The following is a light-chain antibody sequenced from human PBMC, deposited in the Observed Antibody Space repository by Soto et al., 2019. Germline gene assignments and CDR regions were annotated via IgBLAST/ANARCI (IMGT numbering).Light chain of an antibody. J-gene: IGLJ2*01. CDR2: GNS. Sequence: QSVLTPPPSVSGAPGQRVPISCTGSSSNIGAGYDVHWYQQLPGTAPKLLIYGNSNRPSGVPDRFSGSKSGTSASLAITGLQAEDEADYYCQSYDSSLSVVVFGGGTKLTVL. CDR3: QSYDSSLSVVV. CDR1: SSNIGAGYD. V-gene: IGLV1-40*01.